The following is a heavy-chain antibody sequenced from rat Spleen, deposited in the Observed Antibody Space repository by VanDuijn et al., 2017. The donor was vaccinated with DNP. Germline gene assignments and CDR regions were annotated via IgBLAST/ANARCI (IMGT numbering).Heavy chain of an antibody. Sequence: EVQLVESGGGLVQPGRSLKLSCEASGFTFSNYGMAWVRQAPKKGLEWVASISYEGSRSNYGDSVKGRFTISRDKAKSVLYLQMDSLRSEDTATYYCSGYGGSWGQGVMVTVSS. CDR3: SGYGGS. D-gene: IGHD1-11*01. J-gene: IGHJ2*01. CDR2: ISYEGSRS. V-gene: IGHV5-29*01. CDR1: GFTFSNYG.